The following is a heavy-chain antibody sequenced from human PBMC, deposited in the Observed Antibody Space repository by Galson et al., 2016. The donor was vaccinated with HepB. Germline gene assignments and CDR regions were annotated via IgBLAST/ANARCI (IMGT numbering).Heavy chain of an antibody. CDR3: ARGLGSGWFGGLNY. V-gene: IGHV1-69*04. J-gene: IGHJ4*02. CDR2: IIPILDIA. Sequence: SVKVSCKASGGTFSNYAISWVRQAPGQGLEWVGRIIPILDIANYAQRFQGRVTITADKSTSTAYMELSSLRSEDTAVYYCARGLGSGWFGGLNYWGQGTLITVSS. CDR1: GGTFSNYA. D-gene: IGHD6-19*01.